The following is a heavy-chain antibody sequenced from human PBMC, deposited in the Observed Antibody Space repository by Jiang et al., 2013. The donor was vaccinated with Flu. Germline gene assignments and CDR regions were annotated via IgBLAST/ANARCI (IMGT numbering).Heavy chain of an antibody. Sequence: LLKPSETLSLTCTVSGGSISSSSYYWGWIRQPPGKGLEWIGSIYYSGSTYYNPSLKSRVTISVDTSKNQFSLKLSSVTAADTAVYYCARRITIFGVVHDAFDIWGQGTMVTVSS. D-gene: IGHD3-3*01. J-gene: IGHJ3*02. CDR1: GGSISSSSYY. V-gene: IGHV4-39*01. CDR3: ARRITIFGVVHDAFDI. CDR2: IYYSGST.